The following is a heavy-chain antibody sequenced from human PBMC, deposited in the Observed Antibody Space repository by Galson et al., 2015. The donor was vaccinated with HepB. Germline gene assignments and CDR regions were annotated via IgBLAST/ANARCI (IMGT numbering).Heavy chain of an antibody. Sequence: SLRLSCAASGFTFSDYYMSWIRQAPGKGLEWVSYISSSSSYTNYADSVKGRFTISRDNAKNSLYLQMNSLRAEDTAVYYCARVRGRGRPPRWFDAWGQGTMVTVSS. CDR2: ISSSSSYT. CDR1: GFTFSDYY. D-gene: IGHD3-10*01. J-gene: IGHJ5*02. V-gene: IGHV3-11*05. CDR3: ARVRGRGRPPRWFDA.